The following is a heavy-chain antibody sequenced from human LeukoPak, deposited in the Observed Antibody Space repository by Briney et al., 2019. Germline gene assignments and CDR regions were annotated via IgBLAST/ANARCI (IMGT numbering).Heavy chain of an antibody. CDR2: ISGSGDST. D-gene: IGHD5-18*01. CDR3: AKGGGYSYGFHYFDY. CDR1: GFTFSGYA. Sequence: PGGSLRLSCAASGFTFSGYAMSWVRQAPGKGLEWVSAISGSGDSTYYADSVKGRFTISRDNSKNTLYLQMNSLRAEDTAVYYCAKGGGYSYGFHYFDYWGQGTLVTVSS. V-gene: IGHV3-23*01. J-gene: IGHJ4*02.